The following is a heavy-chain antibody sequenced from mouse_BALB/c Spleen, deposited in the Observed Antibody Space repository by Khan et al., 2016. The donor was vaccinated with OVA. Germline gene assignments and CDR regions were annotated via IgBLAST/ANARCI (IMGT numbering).Heavy chain of an antibody. CDR2: ISTYYGDV. V-gene: IGHV1S137*01. D-gene: IGHD1-1*02. Sequence: QVQLQQSGAELARPGVSVKISCKGSGYTFTDFTIHWVKQSHALSLEWIGVISTYYGDVTYNQKFKGKATLTVDKSSSTTYMELARLTSEDSAIYDGARRGVGSGFAYWGQGTLVTVSA. J-gene: IGHJ3*01. CDR1: GYTFTDFT. CDR3: ARRGVGSGFAY.